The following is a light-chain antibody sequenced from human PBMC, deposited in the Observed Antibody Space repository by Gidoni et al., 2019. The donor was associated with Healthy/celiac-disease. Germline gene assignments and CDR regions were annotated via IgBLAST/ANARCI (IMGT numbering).Light chain of an antibody. CDR3: QSYDSSLSGYV. CDR2: GNS. CDR1: SSNIGAGYD. Sequence: SELPPPPSVSGAPGQRVTISCTGSSSNIGAGYDVHWYQQLPGTAPKLLIYGNSNRPSGVPDRFSGSKSGTSASLAITGLQAEDEADYYCQSYDSSLSGYVFGTGTKVTVL. J-gene: IGLJ1*01. V-gene: IGLV1-40*01.